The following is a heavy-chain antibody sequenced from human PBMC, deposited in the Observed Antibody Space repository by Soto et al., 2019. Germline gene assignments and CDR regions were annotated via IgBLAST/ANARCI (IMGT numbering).Heavy chain of an antibody. CDR1: GFAFSDYA. CDR2: ISTSDGDT. CDR3: ASGSGNYPKYNWFDP. D-gene: IGHD3-10*01. J-gene: IGHJ5*02. V-gene: IGHV3-23*01. Sequence: LLEAGGGSVQPGGSLRLSCAASGFAFSDYAMTWVRQAPGKGLEWVSTISTSDGDTYYADSVKGRFTISRDNSRNTLYLQRSSLRAEDTAVYYCASGSGNYPKYNWFDPWAQGTLVTVSS.